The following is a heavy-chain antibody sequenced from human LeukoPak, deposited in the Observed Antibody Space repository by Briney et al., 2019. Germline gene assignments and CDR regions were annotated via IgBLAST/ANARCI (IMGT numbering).Heavy chain of an antibody. CDR1: GFTFNSYS. J-gene: IGHJ4*02. D-gene: IGHD3-22*01. Sequence: GGSLRLSCAASGFTFNSYSMNWVRQAPGKGLEWVSYISSSSSTIYYADSVKGRFTISRDNAKNSLYLQMNSLRAEDTAVYYCARGSLKYYYDSSGYFTYWGQGTLVTVSS. V-gene: IGHV3-48*01. CDR3: ARGSLKYYYDSSGYFTY. CDR2: ISSSSSTI.